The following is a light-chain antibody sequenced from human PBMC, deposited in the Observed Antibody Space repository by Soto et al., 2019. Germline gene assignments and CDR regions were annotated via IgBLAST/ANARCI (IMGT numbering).Light chain of an antibody. J-gene: IGKJ5*01. CDR1: QSVSSN. CDR3: QQYGSSPIT. CDR2: GAS. V-gene: IGKV3-20*01. Sequence: EIVMTQSPATLSVSPGERATLSCRASQSVSSNLAWYQQKPGQAPRLLIYGASTRATGIPDRFSGGGSGTHFTLTISRLEPEDFAVYYCQQYGSSPITFGQGTDWRL.